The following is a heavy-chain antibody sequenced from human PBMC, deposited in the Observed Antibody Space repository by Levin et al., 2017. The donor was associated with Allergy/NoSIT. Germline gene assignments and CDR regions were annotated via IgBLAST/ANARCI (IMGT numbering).Heavy chain of an antibody. Sequence: GESLKISCAASGFTFSSYSMNWVRQAPGKGLEWVSYISSSSSTIYYADSVKGRFTISRDNAKNSLYLQMNSLRDEDTAVYYCARDTRHYYGGNSLLDYWGQGTLVTVSS. CDR1: GFTFSSYS. CDR2: ISSSSSTI. J-gene: IGHJ4*02. CDR3: ARDTRHYYGGNSLLDY. V-gene: IGHV3-48*02. D-gene: IGHD4-23*01.